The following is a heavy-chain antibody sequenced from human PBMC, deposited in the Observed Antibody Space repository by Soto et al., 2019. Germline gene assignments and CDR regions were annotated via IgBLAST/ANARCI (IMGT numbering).Heavy chain of an antibody. CDR1: GFTFSDYA. CDR3: AKGGRQWLVTSDFNY. V-gene: IGHV3-30*18. Sequence: VQLVESGGGVVQPGRSLRLSCAASGFTFSDYAMHWVRQAPGKGLEWVAVVSHDGRNTHYADSVKGRFTISRDSSKNTVSPEMTSLRAEDTDVYYCAKGGRQWLVTSDFNYWGQGALVTVSS. J-gene: IGHJ4*02. CDR2: VSHDGRNT. D-gene: IGHD6-19*01.